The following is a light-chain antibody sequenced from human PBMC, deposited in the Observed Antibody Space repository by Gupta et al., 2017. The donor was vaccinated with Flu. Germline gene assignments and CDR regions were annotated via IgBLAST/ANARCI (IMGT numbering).Light chain of an antibody. J-gene: IGLJ3*02. Sequence: QVTISCSGSTSNIGNNYVSWYQQLPGTAPTLLIYENNKRPSGIPDRFSGSKSGTSATLGIAGLQTGDEADYHCATWDTDLSAGVFGGGTKLTVL. CDR1: TSNIGNNY. CDR3: ATWDTDLSAGV. CDR2: ENN. V-gene: IGLV1-51*02.